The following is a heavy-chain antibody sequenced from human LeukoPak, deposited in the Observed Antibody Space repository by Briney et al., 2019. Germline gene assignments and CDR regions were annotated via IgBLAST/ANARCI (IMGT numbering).Heavy chain of an antibody. CDR1: EYTFTDYY. V-gene: IGHV1-2*02. Sequence: ASVKVSCKASEYTFTDYYIHWVRRAPGQGLEWMGWINPESGGTNYAQKFQGRVTMTRDTSISTAYMELNRLRSDDSAVYYCARRLVSHLSFDYWGQGTLVTVSS. D-gene: IGHD2/OR15-2a*01. CDR2: INPESGGT. CDR3: ARRLVSHLSFDY. J-gene: IGHJ4*02.